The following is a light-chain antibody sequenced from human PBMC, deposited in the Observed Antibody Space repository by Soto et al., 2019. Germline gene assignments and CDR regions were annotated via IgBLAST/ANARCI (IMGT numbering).Light chain of an antibody. V-gene: IGKV1-5*01. CDR3: QQYNSYCT. Sequence: DIQMTQSPSTLSGSVGDRVTITCRASQTISSWLAWYQQKPGKAPKLLIYDASSLESGVPSRFSGSGSGTEFTLTISSLQPDDFATYYCQQYNSYCTFGQGTKVDIK. CDR2: DAS. CDR1: QTISSW. J-gene: IGKJ1*01.